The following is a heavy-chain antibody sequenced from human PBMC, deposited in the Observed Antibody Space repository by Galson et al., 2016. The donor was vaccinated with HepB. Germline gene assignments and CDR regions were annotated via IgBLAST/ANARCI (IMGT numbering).Heavy chain of an antibody. Sequence: SETLSLTCTVSGGSISGSNHYWGWIRLPPGKGLEWIATVYYIGGPYYNPSLKSRVTISVDTSKNQFSLQLNYVTAADMAVYYCARQSSSGWEKGTFDIWGQGTVVTVSS. CDR1: GGSISGSNHY. J-gene: IGHJ3*02. D-gene: IGHD6-19*01. CDR3: ARQSSSGWEKGTFDI. CDR2: VYYIGGP. V-gene: IGHV4-39*01.